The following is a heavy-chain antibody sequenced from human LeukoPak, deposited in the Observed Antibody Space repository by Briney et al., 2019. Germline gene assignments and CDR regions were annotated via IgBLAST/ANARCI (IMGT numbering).Heavy chain of an antibody. J-gene: IGHJ4*02. Sequence: PSETLSLTCAVYGGSFSGYYWSWIRQPPGKGLEWIGEINHSGSTNYNPSLKSRVTISVDTSKNQFSLKLSSVTAADTAVYYCARGPSPGYFDWLTHFDYWGQGTLATVSS. D-gene: IGHD3-9*01. CDR3: ARGPSPGYFDWLTHFDY. CDR1: GGSFSGYY. V-gene: IGHV4-34*01. CDR2: INHSGST.